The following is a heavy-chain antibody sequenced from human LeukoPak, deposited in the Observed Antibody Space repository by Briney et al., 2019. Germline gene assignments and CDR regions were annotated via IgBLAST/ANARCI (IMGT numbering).Heavy chain of an antibody. CDR1: GFTFSSYW. V-gene: IGHV3-74*01. CDR2: INSDGSST. Sequence: PGGSLRLSCAASGFTFSSYWMHWVRQAPGRGLVWVSRINSDGSSTSYADSVKGRFTISRDNSKNTLYLQMNSLRAEDTAVYYCAKSVDKWELGDAFDIWGQGTMVTVSS. J-gene: IGHJ3*02. CDR3: AKSVDKWELGDAFDI. D-gene: IGHD1-26*01.